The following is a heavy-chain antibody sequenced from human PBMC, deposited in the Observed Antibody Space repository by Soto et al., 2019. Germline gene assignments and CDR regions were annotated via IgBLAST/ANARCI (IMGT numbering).Heavy chain of an antibody. J-gene: IGHJ1*01. CDR3: ARRGWVGAKGAEYFQH. V-gene: IGHV3-7*01. D-gene: IGHD1-26*01. Sequence: EVQLVESGGGLVQPGESLRLSCAASGFTFSSYWMSWVRQAPGKGLEWVANIKQDGSEKYYVDSVKGRFTISRDNAKNSLYLQMNSLRAEDTAVYYCARRGWVGAKGAEYFQHWGQGTLVTVSS. CDR1: GFTFSSYW. CDR2: IKQDGSEK.